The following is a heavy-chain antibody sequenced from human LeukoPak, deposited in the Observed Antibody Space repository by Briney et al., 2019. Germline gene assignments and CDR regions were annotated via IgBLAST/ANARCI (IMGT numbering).Heavy chain of an antibody. CDR2: IKQDGSEK. CDR1: GFTFSSYW. Sequence: SGGSLRPSCAASGFTFSSYWMSWVRQAPGKGLEWVANIKQDGSEKDYVDSVKGRFTISRDNAKNSLYLQMNSLRAEDTAVYYCARDLSGGSCSVDYWGQGTLVTVSS. D-gene: IGHD2-15*01. CDR3: ARDLSGGSCSVDY. V-gene: IGHV3-7*01. J-gene: IGHJ4*02.